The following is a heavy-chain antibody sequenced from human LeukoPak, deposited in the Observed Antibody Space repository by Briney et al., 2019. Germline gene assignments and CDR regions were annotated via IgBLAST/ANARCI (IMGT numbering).Heavy chain of an antibody. D-gene: IGHD3-10*01. Sequence: PGGSLRLSCAASGFTFSSFAMSWVRQAPGKGLEWVSAISYGGASTYYADSVKGRFTISRDNSKNTLYLQMYSLRGEDTAIYYCASGISLVGGFRRGGFDYWGQGTLVTVSS. CDR3: ASGISLVGGFRRGGFDY. J-gene: IGHJ4*02. V-gene: IGHV3-23*01. CDR2: ISYGGAST. CDR1: GFTFSSFA.